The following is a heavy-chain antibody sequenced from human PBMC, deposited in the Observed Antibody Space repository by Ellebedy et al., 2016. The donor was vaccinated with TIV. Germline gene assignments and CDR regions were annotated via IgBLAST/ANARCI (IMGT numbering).Heavy chain of an antibody. Sequence: GESLKISCAASGFTFSSYSMNWVRQAPGKGLEWVSFISRSSSYAMYTDSVKGRFTVSRDDAKNSLYLQMNSLRVEDTAVYYCASWFGGVNYWGQGTLVTVSS. CDR1: GFTFSSYS. D-gene: IGHD3-10*01. CDR2: ISRSSSYA. V-gene: IGHV3-21*05. J-gene: IGHJ4*02. CDR3: ASWFGGVNY.